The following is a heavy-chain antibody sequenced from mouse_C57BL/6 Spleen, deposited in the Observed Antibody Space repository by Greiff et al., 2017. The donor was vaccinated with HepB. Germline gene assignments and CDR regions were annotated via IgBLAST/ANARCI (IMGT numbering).Heavy chain of an antibody. Sequence: QVQLQQSGAELVRPGASVKLSCKASGYTFTDYYINWVKQRPGQGLEWIARIYPGSGNTYYNEKFKGKATLTAEKSSSTAYMQLSSLTSEDSAVYFCAREDYSNPHYAMDYWGQGTSVTVSS. CDR2: IYPGSGNT. CDR3: AREDYSNPHYAMDY. D-gene: IGHD2-5*01. J-gene: IGHJ4*01. V-gene: IGHV1-76*01. CDR1: GYTFTDYY.